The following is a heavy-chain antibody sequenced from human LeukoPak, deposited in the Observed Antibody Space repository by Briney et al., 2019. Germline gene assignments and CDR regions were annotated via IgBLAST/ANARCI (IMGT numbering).Heavy chain of an antibody. CDR1: GFTFSDYY. J-gene: IGHJ5*02. V-gene: IGHV3-23*01. CDR3: ARTLADP. Sequence: GESLRLSCAASGFTFSDYYMNWIRQAPGKGLEWVSLISGSGGSAYYADSVKGRFTISRDNSKNTLYLQMNSLRAEDTAVYYCARTLADPWGRGTLVTVSS. D-gene: IGHD1-7*01. CDR2: ISGSGGSA.